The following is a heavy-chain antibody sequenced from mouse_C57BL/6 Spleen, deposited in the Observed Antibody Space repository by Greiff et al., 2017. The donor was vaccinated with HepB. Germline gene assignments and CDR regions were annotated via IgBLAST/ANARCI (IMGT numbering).Heavy chain of an antibody. CDR2: INPGSGGT. D-gene: IGHD6-1*01. V-gene: IGHV1-54*01. CDR3: AREPSRDYAMDY. J-gene: IGHJ4*01. Sequence: VQLQQSGAELVRPGTSVKVSCKASGYAFTNYLIEWVKQRPGQGLEWIGVINPGSGGTNYNEKFKGKATLTADKSSSTAYMQLSSLTSEDSAVYFWAREPSRDYAMDYWGQGTSVTVSS. CDR1: GYAFTNYL.